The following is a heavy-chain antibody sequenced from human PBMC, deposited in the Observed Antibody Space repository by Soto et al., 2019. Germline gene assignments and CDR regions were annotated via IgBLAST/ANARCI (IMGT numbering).Heavy chain of an antibody. D-gene: IGHD3-22*01. V-gene: IGHV1-46*01. CDR2: INPSGGST. Sequence: ASVKVSCKASGYTFTSYYMHWVRQAPGQGLEWMGIINPSGGSTSYAQKFQGRVTMTRDTSTSTVYMELSSLRSEDTAVYYCARITDSSGLSGDAFDIWGQGTMVTVSS. CDR3: ARITDSSGLSGDAFDI. CDR1: GYTFTSYY. J-gene: IGHJ3*02.